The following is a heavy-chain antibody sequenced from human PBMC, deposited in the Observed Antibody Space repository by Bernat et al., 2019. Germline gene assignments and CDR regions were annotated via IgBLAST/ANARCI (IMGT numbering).Heavy chain of an antibody. D-gene: IGHD4-17*01. J-gene: IGHJ3*02. CDR2: ISYDGSNK. CDR1: GFTFSSHG. V-gene: IGHV3-30*03. CDR3: ARARDYGDYVWRHAFDI. Sequence: QMQLVESGGGVVQPGRSLRLSCAASGFTFSSHGMHWVRQAPGKGLEWVAVISYDGSNKYYADSVKGRFTISRYNSKNTLYLQMNSLRIEDTAVYYCARARDYGDYVWRHAFDIWGQGTMVTVSS.